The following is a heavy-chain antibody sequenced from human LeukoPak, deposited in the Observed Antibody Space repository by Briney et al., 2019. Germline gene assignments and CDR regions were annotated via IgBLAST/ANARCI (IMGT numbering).Heavy chain of an antibody. V-gene: IGHV4-34*01. CDR1: GGSFSGYY. Sequence: KTSETLSLTCAVYGGSFSGYYWSWIRQPPGKGLEWIGEINHSGSTNYNPSLKSRVTISVDTSKNQFSLKLSSVTAADTAVYYCARGRSKPGIAVARPPFDYWGQGTLVTVSS. D-gene: IGHD6-19*01. J-gene: IGHJ4*02. CDR3: ARGRSKPGIAVARPPFDY. CDR2: INHSGST.